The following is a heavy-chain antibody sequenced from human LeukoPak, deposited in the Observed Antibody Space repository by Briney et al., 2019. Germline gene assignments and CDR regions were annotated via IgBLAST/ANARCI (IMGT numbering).Heavy chain of an antibody. CDR1: GVSITDYY. CDR3: ASTPLSDLDI. J-gene: IGHJ3*02. V-gene: IGHV4-59*01. Sequence: SETLSLTCSVTGVSITDYYWSWIRQPPGKGLEWIGYIYYKGYTNYSPSLKSRVTISMDTSKSQFSLKLRSVTAADTGVYYCASTPLSDLDIWGQGTMVIVSS. CDR2: IYYKGYT.